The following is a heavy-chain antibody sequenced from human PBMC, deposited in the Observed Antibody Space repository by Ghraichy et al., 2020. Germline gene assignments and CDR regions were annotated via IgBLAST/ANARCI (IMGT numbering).Heavy chain of an antibody. V-gene: IGHV4-38-2*01. J-gene: IGHJ5*02. CDR1: GYSISSAHY. Sequence: LETLSLTCVVSGYSISSAHYWGWIRQTSGRGLEWIGIIYHTGSTHYNPSLKSRVTISIDTSKNQFSLKMTTVTAADTAVYYCARGAFCSGSTCNNWFDPWGQGTLVTVSS. D-gene: IGHD2-2*01. CDR2: IYHTGST. CDR3: ARGAFCSGSTCNNWFDP.